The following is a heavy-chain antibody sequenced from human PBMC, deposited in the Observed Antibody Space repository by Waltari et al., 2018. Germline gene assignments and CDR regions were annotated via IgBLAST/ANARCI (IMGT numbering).Heavy chain of an antibody. CDR2: IYTSWRA. Sequence: QVQLQESGPGLVKPSETLSLTCTVSGGSISSYYWSWIRQPAGKGLEWNGRIYTSWRANYNPSLKSRVTMSVDTSKNQFSLKLSSVTAADTAVYYCARDGGCSGGSCYYYYYMDVWGKGTTVTISS. V-gene: IGHV4-4*07. D-gene: IGHD2-15*01. J-gene: IGHJ6*03. CDR1: GGSISSYY. CDR3: ARDGGCSGGSCYYYYYMDV.